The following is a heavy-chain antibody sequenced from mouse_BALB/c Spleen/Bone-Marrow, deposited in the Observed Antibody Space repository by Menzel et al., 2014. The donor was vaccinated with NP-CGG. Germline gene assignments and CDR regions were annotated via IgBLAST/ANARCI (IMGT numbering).Heavy chain of an antibody. D-gene: IGHD1-2*01. Sequence: EVKVVESGGGLVQPVGSLELSCVASGFTFNTYAMNWVRQAPGKGLEWVARIKTKTNDYGTFYADSVKDRFTISRDDSQNMLYLQMNNLKTEDTAMYYCVRATAYYFDYWGQGTTLTVSS. CDR3: VRATAYYFDY. CDR2: IKTKTNDYGT. J-gene: IGHJ2*01. V-gene: IGHV10-1*02. CDR1: GFTFNTYA.